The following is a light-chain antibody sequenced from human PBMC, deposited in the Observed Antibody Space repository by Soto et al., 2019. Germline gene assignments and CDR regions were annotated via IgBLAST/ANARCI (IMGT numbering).Light chain of an antibody. Sequence: QSVLTQPASVSGSPGQSITIACTGTSSDVGGYNHVSWYQVHPGKAPRLVIYDVSIRPPAVSDRFSGSTSGNTASLTISGLQAEDEADYYCRSYTATRTVVFGGGTQLTVL. J-gene: IGLJ3*02. CDR3: RSYTATRTVV. V-gene: IGLV2-14*03. CDR1: SSDVGGYNH. CDR2: DVS.